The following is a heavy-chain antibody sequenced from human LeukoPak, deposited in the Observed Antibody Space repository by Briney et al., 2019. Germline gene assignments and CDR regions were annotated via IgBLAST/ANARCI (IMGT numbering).Heavy chain of an antibody. V-gene: IGHV3-11*04. J-gene: IGHJ6*03. CDR2: ISSSGSTI. D-gene: IGHD5-12*01. CDR3: ARDYPTIDYYYYMDV. Sequence: KTGGSLRLSCAASGFTFSDHYMSWIRQAPGKGLEWVSYISSSGSTIYYADSVKGRFTISRDNAKNSLYLQMNSLRAEDTAVYYCARDYPTIDYYYYMDVWGKGTTVTVSS. CDR1: GFTFSDHY.